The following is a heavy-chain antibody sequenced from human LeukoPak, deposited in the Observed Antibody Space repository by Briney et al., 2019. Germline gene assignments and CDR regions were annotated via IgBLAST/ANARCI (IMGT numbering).Heavy chain of an antibody. V-gene: IGHV1-2*02. CDR2: INPNSGGT. J-gene: IGHJ4*02. CDR1: GYTFTGYY. D-gene: IGHD3-3*01. CDR3: ARDSHDFWSGKPYYFDY. Sequence: ASVKVSCKASGYTFTGYYMYWVRQAPGQGLEWMGWINPNSGGTNYAQKFQGRVTMTRDTSISTAYMELSRLRSDDTAVYYCARDSHDFWSGKPYYFDYWGQGTLVTVSS.